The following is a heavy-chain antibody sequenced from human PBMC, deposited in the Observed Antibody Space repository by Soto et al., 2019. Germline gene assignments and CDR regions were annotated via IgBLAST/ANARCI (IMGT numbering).Heavy chain of an antibody. CDR1: GFTFGASN. V-gene: IGHV3-73*01. CDR3: ARELERVFDY. Sequence: GGSLRLSCADSGFTFGASNLQWVRQASGKGLEWLGRIGSKGETYATTYAASVKGRFTISRDDSKNTLYLQMNSLRIEDTAVYYCARELERVFDYWGQGTLVTVSS. CDR2: IGSKGETYAT. J-gene: IGHJ4*02. D-gene: IGHD1-1*01.